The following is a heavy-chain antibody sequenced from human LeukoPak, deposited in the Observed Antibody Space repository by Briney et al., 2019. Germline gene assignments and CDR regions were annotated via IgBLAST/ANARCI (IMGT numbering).Heavy chain of an antibody. V-gene: IGHV3-30*18. CDR3: AKRTTAAGTIDY. D-gene: IGHD6-13*01. J-gene: IGHJ4*02. CDR1: GFTFSSYG. CDR2: ISYDGSNK. Sequence: GGSLRLSCAASGFTFSSYGMHWVRQAPGKGLEWVAVISYDGSNKYYADSVKGRFTISRDNSKNTLYLQMNSLRAEDTAVYYCAKRTTAAGTIDYWGQGTLVTVSS.